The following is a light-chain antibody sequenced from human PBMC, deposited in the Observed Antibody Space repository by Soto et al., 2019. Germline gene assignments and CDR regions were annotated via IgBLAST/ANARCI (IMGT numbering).Light chain of an antibody. CDR2: KAS. CDR1: QSISSW. J-gene: IGKJ1*01. V-gene: IGKV1-5*03. Sequence: DIQMTQSPSTLSASVGDRVTITCRASQSISSWLAWYQQKPGKAPKLLIYKASSLESGVPSRFSGSGSGTDFTLTLSSFQPDDFATYYCQHATFGQGTKVEIK. CDR3: QHAT.